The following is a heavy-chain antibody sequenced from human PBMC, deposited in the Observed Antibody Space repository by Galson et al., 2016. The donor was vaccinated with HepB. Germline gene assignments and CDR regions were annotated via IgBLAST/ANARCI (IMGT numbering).Heavy chain of an antibody. D-gene: IGHD3-16*01. J-gene: IGHJ3*02. CDR2: IKHDGKEK. CDR1: GFTFRDYW. CDR3: ARDVPSDSWGAFDI. V-gene: IGHV3-7*03. Sequence: SLRLSCAASGFTFRDYWMNWVRQAPGRGLEWVAIIKHDGKEKHYAASVTGRFTIFRDNGDNSLYLQMHSLRVEDTAVYYCARDVPSDSWGAFDIWGQGTMVTVSS.